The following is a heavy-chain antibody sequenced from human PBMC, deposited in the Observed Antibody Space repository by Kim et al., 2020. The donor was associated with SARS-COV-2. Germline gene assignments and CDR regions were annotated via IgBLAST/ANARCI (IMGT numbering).Heavy chain of an antibody. CDR3: ARGQRWGYQLLLHGFDP. J-gene: IGHJ5*02. CDR2: INHSGST. Sequence: SETLSLTCAVYGGSFSGYYWSWIRQPPGKGLEWIGEINHSGSTNYNPSLKSRVTISVDTSKNQFSLKLSSVTAADTAVYYCARGQRWGYQLLLHGFDPWGQGTLVTVSS. D-gene: IGHD2-2*01. CDR1: GGSFSGYY. V-gene: IGHV4-34*01.